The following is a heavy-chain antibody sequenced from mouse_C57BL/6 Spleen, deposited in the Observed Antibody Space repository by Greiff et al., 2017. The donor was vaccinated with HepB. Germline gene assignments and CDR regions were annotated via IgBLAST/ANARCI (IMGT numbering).Heavy chain of an antibody. J-gene: IGHJ2*01. D-gene: IGHD2-4*01. Sequence: QVQLQQSGAELARPGASVKLSCKASGYTFTSYGISWVKQSTGQGLEWIGEIYPRSGNTYYNEKFKGKATLTADKSSSTAYMELRSLTSEDSAVYFCARSDYDGEYFDYWGQGTTLTVSS. CDR2: IYPRSGNT. CDR1: GYTFTSYG. V-gene: IGHV1-81*01. CDR3: ARSDYDGEYFDY.